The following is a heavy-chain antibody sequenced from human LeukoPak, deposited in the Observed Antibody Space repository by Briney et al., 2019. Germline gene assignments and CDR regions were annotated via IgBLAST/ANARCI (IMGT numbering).Heavy chain of an antibody. V-gene: IGHV4-38-2*02. CDR1: GYSISSGYY. D-gene: IGHD4-23*01. Sequence: SETLSLTCTVSGYSISSGYYWGWIRHPPGKGLEWIGSIYHSGSTYYNPSLKSRLTISADTSKNQFSLRLSSVTAADTAVYYCVRVDNGGNYFDYWGQGTLVTVSS. CDR2: IYHSGST. J-gene: IGHJ4*02. CDR3: VRVDNGGNYFDY.